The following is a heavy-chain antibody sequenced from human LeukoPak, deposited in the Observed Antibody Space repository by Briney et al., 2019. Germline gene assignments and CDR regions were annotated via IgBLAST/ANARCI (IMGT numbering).Heavy chain of an antibody. CDR1: GFTFSSYS. CDR3: ARSNYDYVWGSYRLRAFDI. J-gene: IGHJ3*02. V-gene: IGHV3-21*01. Sequence: GGSLRLSCAASGFTFSSYSMNWVRQAPGKGLEWVSSISSSSSYVYYADSVKGRFTISRDNAKNPLYLQMNSLRAEDTAVYYCARSNYDYVWGSYRLRAFDIWGQGTMVTVSS. D-gene: IGHD3-16*02. CDR2: ISSSSSYV.